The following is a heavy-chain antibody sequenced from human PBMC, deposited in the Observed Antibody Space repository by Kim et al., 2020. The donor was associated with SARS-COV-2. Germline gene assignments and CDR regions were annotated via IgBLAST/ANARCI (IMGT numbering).Heavy chain of an antibody. CDR2: IKSKTDGATR. CDR1: GFIFNDAW. D-gene: IGHD3-10*01. J-gene: IGHJ4*02. CDR3: TAGTGRSDFDY. V-gene: IGHV3-15*01. Sequence: GGSLRLSCAASGFIFNDAWMSWVRQAPGKGLEWVGRIKSKTDGATRDFAAPVKGRFTISRDDSKNTLYLQMNSLKIEDTALYYCTAGTGRSDFDYWGQGTLVTVSS.